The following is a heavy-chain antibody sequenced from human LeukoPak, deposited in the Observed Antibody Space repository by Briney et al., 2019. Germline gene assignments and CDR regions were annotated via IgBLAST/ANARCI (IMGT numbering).Heavy chain of an antibody. CDR1: GFTFSSYE. V-gene: IGHV3-20*04. CDR3: ARGGPTIFGVVISPFDY. CDR2: INWNGGST. Sequence: GGSLRLSCAASGFTFSSYEMNWVRQAPGKGLEWVSGINWNGGSTGYADSVKGRFTISRGNAKNSLYLQMNSLRAEDTALYYCARGGPTIFGVVISPFDYWGQGTLVTVSS. D-gene: IGHD3-3*01. J-gene: IGHJ4*02.